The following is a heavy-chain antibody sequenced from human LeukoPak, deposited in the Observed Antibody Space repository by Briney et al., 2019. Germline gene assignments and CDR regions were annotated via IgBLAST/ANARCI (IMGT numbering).Heavy chain of an antibody. J-gene: IGHJ4*02. CDR3: AKGPYYDILTGTSFDY. CDR1: DFTFSSYG. D-gene: IGHD3-9*01. Sequence: GGSLRLSCAASDFTFSSYGMHWVRQAPGKGLEWVAFIRYDGSNKYYADSVKGRFTISRDNSKNTLYVQMNSLRAEDTAVYYCAKGPYYDILTGTSFDYWGQGTLVTVSS. V-gene: IGHV3-30*02. CDR2: IRYDGSNK.